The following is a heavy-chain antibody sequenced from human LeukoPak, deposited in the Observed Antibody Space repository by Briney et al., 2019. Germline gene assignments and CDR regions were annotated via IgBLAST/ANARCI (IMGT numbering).Heavy chain of an antibody. J-gene: IGHJ3*01. Sequence: GGSLRLSCAASGFIFRSYPMHWVRQAPGKGLEWVAVVSYDGSGENYADSVNGRFTVSRDNSKNTLYLQMNSLRAEDTAVFYCARDGVGTAFDLWGQGTMVTVSS. CDR3: ARDGVGTAFDL. D-gene: IGHD1-26*01. V-gene: IGHV3-30*01. CDR1: GFIFRSYP. CDR2: VSYDGSGE.